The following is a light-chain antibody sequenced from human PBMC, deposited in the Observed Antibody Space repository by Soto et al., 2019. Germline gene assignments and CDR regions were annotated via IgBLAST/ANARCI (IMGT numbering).Light chain of an antibody. Sequence: EIVLTQSPGTLSLSPGERATLSCRASQSISSSYLAWYQQKPGQPPRLLLYAASTLQSGVPSRFSGSGSGTDFTLTISCLQSEDFATYYCQQYYSYPLAFGQGTRLEI. CDR1: QSISSSY. CDR3: QQYYSYPLA. J-gene: IGKJ5*01. CDR2: AAS. V-gene: IGKV3-20*01.